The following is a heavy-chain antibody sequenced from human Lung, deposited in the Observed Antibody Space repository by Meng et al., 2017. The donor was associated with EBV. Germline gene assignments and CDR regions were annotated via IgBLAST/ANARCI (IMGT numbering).Heavy chain of an antibody. V-gene: IGHV4-31*03. CDR2: IYYSGST. J-gene: IGHJ4*02. D-gene: IGHD6-19*01. CDR1: GGSTSSGGYY. Sequence: QVRLQESGPGLVMPPQTPSLTCTVSGGSTSSGGYYWSWIRQHPGKGLEWIGYIYYSGSTFYTPSLKSRATLSVDTSKNQFSLKLNSVTAADTAVYYCARLRLVWMFDYWGQGALVTV. CDR3: ARLRLVWMFDY.